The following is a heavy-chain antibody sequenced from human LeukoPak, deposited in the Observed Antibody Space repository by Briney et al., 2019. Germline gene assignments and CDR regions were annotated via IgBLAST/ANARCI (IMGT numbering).Heavy chain of an antibody. CDR3: ASRQGGTVTTNWHYYYGMDV. D-gene: IGHD4-17*01. J-gene: IGHJ6*02. V-gene: IGHV1-8*01. Sequence: GASVKVSCKASGYTFTSYDINWVRQATGQGLEWMGWMNPNSGNTGYAQKFQGRVTMTRNTSISTAYMELSSLRSEDTAVYYCASRQGGTVTTNWHYYYGMDVWGQGTTVTVSS. CDR2: MNPNSGNT. CDR1: GYTFTSYD.